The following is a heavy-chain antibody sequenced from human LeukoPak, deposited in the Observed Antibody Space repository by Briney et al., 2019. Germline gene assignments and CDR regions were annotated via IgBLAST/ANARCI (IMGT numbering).Heavy chain of an antibody. J-gene: IGHJ3*02. CDR1: GGSISSYY. CDR3: ARQTGDAFDI. Sequence: SETLSLTCTVSGGSISSYYWSWIRQPPGKRLEWIGYISYSGSTNYNPSLKSRVTISVDTSRDQFSLKLSSVTAADTAVYYCARQTGDAFDIWGQGTMVTVSS. V-gene: IGHV4-59*08. CDR2: ISYSGST.